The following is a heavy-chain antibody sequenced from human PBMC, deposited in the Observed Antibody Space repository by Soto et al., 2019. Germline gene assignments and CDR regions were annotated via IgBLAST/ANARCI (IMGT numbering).Heavy chain of an antibody. D-gene: IGHD3-10*01. J-gene: IGHJ4*02. Sequence: ASVKVSCPASGHTFSGYYVHWLLQAPGQGLEWMGWVNPNSGGTHYAQKFQGRVSMTRDTSLSAVYMELRSLRPDDMAVYFCASDFVGDYSQVPTGRCGRVCGQATL. V-gene: IGHV1-2*02. CDR1: GHTFSGYY. CDR2: VNPNSGGT. CDR3: ASDFVGDYSQVPTGRCGRV.